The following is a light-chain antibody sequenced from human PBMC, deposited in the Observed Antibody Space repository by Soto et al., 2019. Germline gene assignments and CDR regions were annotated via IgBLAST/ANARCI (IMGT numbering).Light chain of an antibody. Sequence: DIVMTQSPDSLAVSLGERATINCKSSQSVLYSSNNKNYLAWYQQKSGQPPKLLILWASTRESGVPDRFSGSGSGTDFTLTISSLQAEDVAVYYCQQYYNTVTFGQGTRLEMK. V-gene: IGKV4-1*01. J-gene: IGKJ5*01. CDR2: WAS. CDR3: QQYYNTVT. CDR1: QSVLYSSNNKNY.